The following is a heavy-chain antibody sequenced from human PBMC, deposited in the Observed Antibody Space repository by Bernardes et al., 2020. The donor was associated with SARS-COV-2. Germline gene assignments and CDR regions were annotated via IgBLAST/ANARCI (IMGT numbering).Heavy chain of an antibody. V-gene: IGHV3-23*01. Sequence: GGSLRLSCESSGFTFSTYTMNWVRQAPGKGLEWVSTITESGDSTYYADSVKGRFTISRDNSKDRLYLQMNSLRAEDTAVYFCAKRRVEWELLHYFDSWGQVTLVTVSS. CDR1: GFTFSTYT. CDR2: ITESGDST. CDR3: AKRRVEWELLHYFDS. D-gene: IGHD1-26*01. J-gene: IGHJ4*02.